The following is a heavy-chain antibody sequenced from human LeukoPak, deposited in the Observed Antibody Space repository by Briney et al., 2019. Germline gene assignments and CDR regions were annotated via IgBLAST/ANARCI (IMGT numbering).Heavy chain of an antibody. Sequence: SETLSLTCTVSGGSISSSSYYWGWIRQPPGKGLEWIGSIYYSGSTYYNPSLKSRVTISVDTSKNQFSLKLSSVTAADTAVYYCARDGHCSSTSCYTRDLFDPWGQGTLVTVSS. V-gene: IGHV4-39*07. CDR3: ARDGHCSSTSCYTRDLFDP. J-gene: IGHJ5*02. CDR2: IYYSGST. D-gene: IGHD2-2*02. CDR1: GGSISSSSYY.